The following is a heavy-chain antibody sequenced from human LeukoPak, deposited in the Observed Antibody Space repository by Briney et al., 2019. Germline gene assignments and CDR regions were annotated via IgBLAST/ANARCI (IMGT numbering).Heavy chain of an antibody. J-gene: IGHJ4*02. CDR1: GGTFSSYA. CDR3: ARGQYYFDY. CDR2: ISAYNGNT. V-gene: IGHV1-18*01. Sequence: ASVKVSCKASGGTFSSYAISWVRQAPGQGLEWMGWISAYNGNTDYAQKLQGRVTMTTDTSTSAAYMELRSLRSDDAAVYYCARGQYYFDYWGQGTLVSVSS.